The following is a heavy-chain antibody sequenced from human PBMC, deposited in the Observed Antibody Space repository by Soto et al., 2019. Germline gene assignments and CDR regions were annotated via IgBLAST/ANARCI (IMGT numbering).Heavy chain of an antibody. J-gene: IGHJ3*02. CDR3: ARYCGGGSCYLGAFDI. V-gene: IGHV4-4*02. CDR2: IYHSGST. D-gene: IGHD2-15*01. Sequence: QMQLQESGPGLVKPSGTLSLTCTVSGVSINSANWWTWVRQSPGKGLEWIGEIYHSGSTNFNPSLKCRVTISVDNSKNQFYLELTPVTAADTAVYYCARYCGGGSCYLGAFDIWGQGTMVTVSS. CDR1: GVSINSANW.